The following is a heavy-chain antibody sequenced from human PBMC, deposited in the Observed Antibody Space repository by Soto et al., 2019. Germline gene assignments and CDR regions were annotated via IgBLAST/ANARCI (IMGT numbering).Heavy chain of an antibody. CDR1: GGSISSSSYY. CDR3: VWQAYDFWSGYHNFDY. J-gene: IGHJ4*02. D-gene: IGHD3-3*01. CDR2: IYYSGST. Sequence: QLQLQESGPGLVKPSETLSLTCTVSGGSISSSSYYWGWIRQPPGKGLEWIGSIYYSGSTYYNPSLKSRVTISVDTSKNQFSLKLSSVTAADTAVYYCVWQAYDFWSGYHNFDYWGQGTLVSVSS. V-gene: IGHV4-39*01.